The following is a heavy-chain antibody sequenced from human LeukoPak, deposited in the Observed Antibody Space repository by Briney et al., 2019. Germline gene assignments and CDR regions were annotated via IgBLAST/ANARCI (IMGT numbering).Heavy chain of an antibody. D-gene: IGHD1-7*01. CDR3: TTNYTDNYYYMDV. V-gene: IGHV3-15*01. J-gene: IGHJ6*03. CDR1: GFTFSNAW. CDR2: IKSKADGGTT. Sequence: GGSLRLPCAASGFTFSNAWMSWVRQAPGKGLEWVGHIKSKADGGTTDYAAPVKGRFTISRDDSKNMLFLQMNSLKTEDTALYYCTTNYTDNYYYMDVWGIGTAMTVSS.